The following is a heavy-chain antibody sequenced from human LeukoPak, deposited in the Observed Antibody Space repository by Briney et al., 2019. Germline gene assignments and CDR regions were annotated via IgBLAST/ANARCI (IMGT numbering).Heavy chain of an antibody. CDR1: GFTFSSYG. CDR2: ISYDGSNK. D-gene: IGHD1-26*01. CDR3: ARDKVVGPTKFDY. J-gene: IGHJ4*02. Sequence: GGSLRLSCAASGFTFSSYGMHWVRQAPGKGLEWVAVISYDGSNKYYADSVKGRFTISRDNSKNTLYLQMNSLRVEDTAVYYCARDKVVGPTKFDYWGQGTLVTVSS. V-gene: IGHV3-30*03.